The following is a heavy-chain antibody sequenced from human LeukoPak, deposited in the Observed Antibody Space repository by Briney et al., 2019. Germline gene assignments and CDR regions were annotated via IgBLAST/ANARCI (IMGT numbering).Heavy chain of an antibody. CDR3: ALYPQYYYYGMDV. Sequence: SVKVSCKASGGTFSSCAISWVRQAPGQGLEWMGGIIPIFGTANYAQKFQGRVTITADESTSTAYMELSSLRSEDTAVYYCALYPQYYYYGMDVWGKGTTVTVSS. V-gene: IGHV1-69*13. CDR2: IIPIFGTA. J-gene: IGHJ6*04. D-gene: IGHD2-2*02. CDR1: GGTFSSCA.